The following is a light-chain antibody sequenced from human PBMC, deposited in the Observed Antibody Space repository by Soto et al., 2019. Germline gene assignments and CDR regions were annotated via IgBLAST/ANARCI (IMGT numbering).Light chain of an antibody. CDR3: QHSVTSRFT. CDR2: GVS. J-gene: IGKJ3*01. CDR1: QSVSSSY. Sequence: EIVLTQSPGTLSLSPGERATLSCRASQSVSSSYLAWYQQKPGQAPRLLIYGVSSRATGIPDRFSGSESGTDFTLTISRLEPEYFAVYYCQHSVTSRFTFGPGTKVEI. V-gene: IGKV3-20*01.